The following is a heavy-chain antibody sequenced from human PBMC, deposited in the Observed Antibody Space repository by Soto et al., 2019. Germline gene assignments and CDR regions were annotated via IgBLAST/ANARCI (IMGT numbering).Heavy chain of an antibody. CDR1: GFAFSSYE. CDR3: AKEKSVMNSGYDAFDV. Sequence: GGSVRLSCAASGFAFSSYEMDWVRQAPGKGLEWIAYMSAGGTIHYADSVKGRFTISRDNAKNSLYLEMNSLRAEDTAVYYCAKEKSVMNSGYDAFDVWGQGTMVTVSS. D-gene: IGHD5-12*01. J-gene: IGHJ3*01. V-gene: IGHV3-48*03. CDR2: MSAGGTI.